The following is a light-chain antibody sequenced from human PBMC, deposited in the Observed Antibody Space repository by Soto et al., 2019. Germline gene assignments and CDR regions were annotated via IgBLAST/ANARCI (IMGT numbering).Light chain of an antibody. CDR2: EVS. CDR1: SSDVGSYNL. CDR3: CSYAGSSTPWV. Sequence: LTQPASVSGSPGQSITISCTGTSSDVGSYNLVSWYQQHPGKAPKLMIYEVSKRPSGVSNRFSGSKSGNTASLTISGLQAEDEADYYCCSYAGSSTPWVFGGGTKLTV. V-gene: IGLV2-23*02. J-gene: IGLJ3*02.